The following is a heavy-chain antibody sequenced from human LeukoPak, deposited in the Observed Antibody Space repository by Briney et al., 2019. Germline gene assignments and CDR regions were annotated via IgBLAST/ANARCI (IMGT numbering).Heavy chain of an antibody. D-gene: IGHD5-18*01. Sequence: GGSLRLSCAASGFTFSSYSMNWVRQAPGKGLEWVSYISSSSSTIYYADSVKGRFTISRDNAKNSLYLQMNSLRAEDTAVYYCARAGTWIQLWSSTHAFDYWGQGTLVAVSS. J-gene: IGHJ4*02. CDR1: GFTFSSYS. CDR2: ISSSSSTI. V-gene: IGHV3-48*01. CDR3: ARAGTWIQLWSSTHAFDY.